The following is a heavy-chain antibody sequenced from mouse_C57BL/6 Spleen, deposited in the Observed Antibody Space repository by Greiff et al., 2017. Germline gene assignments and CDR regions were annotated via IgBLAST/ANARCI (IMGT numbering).Heavy chain of an antibody. CDR2: INPSSGYT. CDR1: GYTFTSYW. V-gene: IGHV1-7*01. J-gene: IGHJ1*03. Sequence: VQLVESGAELAKPGASVKLSCKASGYTFTSYWMHWVKQRPGQGLEWIGYINPSSGYTKYNQKFKDKATLTADKSSSTAYMQLSSLTYEDSAVYYCARRDYGSSYEDYWYFDVWGTGTTVTVSS. D-gene: IGHD1-1*01. CDR3: ARRDYGSSYEDYWYFDV.